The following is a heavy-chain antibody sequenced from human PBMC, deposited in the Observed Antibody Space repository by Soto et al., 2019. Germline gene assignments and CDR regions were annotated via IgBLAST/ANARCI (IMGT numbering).Heavy chain of an antibody. CDR3: ARGRSGTAFDY. Sequence: TSETLSLTCDVSGDSISSGGYTWSWIRQPPGKGLEWIGYISHSGGTYYNPSLKSRATISADRSQNQFSLRLTSVTAADTAVYYCARGRSGTAFDYWGPGTPVTVSS. J-gene: IGHJ4*02. CDR2: ISHSGGT. CDR1: GDSISSGGYT. D-gene: IGHD6-13*01. V-gene: IGHV4-30-2*01.